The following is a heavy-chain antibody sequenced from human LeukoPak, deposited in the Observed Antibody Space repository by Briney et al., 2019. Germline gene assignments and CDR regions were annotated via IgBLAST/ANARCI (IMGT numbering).Heavy chain of an antibody. CDR3: AKDFTPIYYDSSGLEVYFDY. J-gene: IGHJ4*02. V-gene: IGHV3-21*04. CDR1: GFTFSSYS. Sequence: GGSLRLSCAASGFTFSSYSMNWLRQAPGQGLAWVSSISSSSSYIYYADSLKGRFTISRDNAKNSLYLQMNSLRAEDTALYYCAKDFTPIYYDSSGLEVYFDYWGQGTLVTVSS. D-gene: IGHD3-22*01. CDR2: ISSSSSYI.